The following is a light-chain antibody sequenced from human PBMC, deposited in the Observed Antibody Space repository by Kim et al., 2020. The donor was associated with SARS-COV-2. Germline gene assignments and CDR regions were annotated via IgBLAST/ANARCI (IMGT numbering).Light chain of an antibody. CDR3: SSYTSSNTLV. CDR1: SSDVGGYNY. J-gene: IGLJ1*01. CDR2: DVT. V-gene: IGLV2-14*03. Sequence: GQSITISCTGTSSDVGGYNYVSWYQQHPGKAPKVLIHDVTIRRSGISNRFSASKSASTASLTISGLQAEDEADYYCSSYTSSNTLVFGTGTKVTVL.